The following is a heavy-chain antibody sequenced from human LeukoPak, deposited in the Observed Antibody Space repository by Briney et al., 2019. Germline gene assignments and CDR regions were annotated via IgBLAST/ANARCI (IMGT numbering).Heavy chain of an antibody. CDR1: GFTFSSYA. V-gene: IGHV3-23*01. J-gene: IGHJ6*02. D-gene: IGHD2-2*01. CDR2: ISGSGGST. CDR3: AKRLCSSTSCYQPYYYYYGMDV. Sequence: GGSLRLSCAASGFTFSSYAMSWVRQAPGKGLEWVSAISGSGGSTYYADSVKGRFTISRDNSKNTLYLQMSSLRGEDTAVYYCAKRLCSSTSCYQPYYYYYGMDVWGQGTTVTVSS.